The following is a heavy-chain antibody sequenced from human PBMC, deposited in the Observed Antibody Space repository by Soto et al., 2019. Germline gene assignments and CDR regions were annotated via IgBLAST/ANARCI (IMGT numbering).Heavy chain of an antibody. J-gene: IGHJ5*02. Sequence: QVQLQESGPGLVKPSQTLSLTCTVSGGSISSGGYYWSWIRQHPGKGLEWIGYIYYSGSTYYNPSLKRRVTIAVDTSKNQCSLKLSSVTAADTAVYYCARDRSGSYFLAFDPWGQGTLVTVSS. CDR2: IYYSGST. D-gene: IGHD3-10*01. CDR3: ARDRSGSYFLAFDP. V-gene: IGHV4-31*03. CDR1: GGSISSGGYY.